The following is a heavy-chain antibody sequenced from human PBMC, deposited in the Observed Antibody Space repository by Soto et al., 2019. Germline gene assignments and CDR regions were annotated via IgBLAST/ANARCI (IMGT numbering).Heavy chain of an antibody. CDR3: ARRTVTGALDI. V-gene: IGHV3-48*01. CDR2: ISSGSSTI. CDR1: GYTFSSYT. J-gene: IGHJ3*02. D-gene: IGHD6-19*01. Sequence: EVKLVESGGGLEQPGGSLRLSCAASGYTFSSYTMKWVRQAPGKGLEWVSHISSGSSTIYYADSVKGRFTISRDNAKNSLYLQMNSLRAEDTAVYYCARRTVTGALDIWGQGTVVIVSS.